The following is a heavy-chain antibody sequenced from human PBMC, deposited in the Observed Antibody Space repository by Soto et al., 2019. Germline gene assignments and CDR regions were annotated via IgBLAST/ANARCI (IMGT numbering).Heavy chain of an antibody. CDR2: ISAYNGNT. J-gene: IGHJ6*02. Sequence: GSSVKVSCKASGYTFTSYGISWVRQAPGQGLEWMGWISAYNGNTNYAQKLQGRVTMTTDTSTSTAYMELRSLRSDDTAVYYCARERIAAAGITGHYYYYYGMDVWGHGTTVTVSS. CDR3: ARERIAAAGITGHYYYYYGMDV. V-gene: IGHV1-18*01. CDR1: GYTFTSYG. D-gene: IGHD6-13*01.